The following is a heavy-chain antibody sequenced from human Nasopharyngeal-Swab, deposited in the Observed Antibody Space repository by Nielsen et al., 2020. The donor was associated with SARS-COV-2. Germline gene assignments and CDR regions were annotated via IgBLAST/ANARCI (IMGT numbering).Heavy chain of an antibody. CDR1: GFTFSSYS. Sequence: GGSLRLSCAASGFTFSSYSMNWVRQAPGKGLEWVSYISSSSSTIYYADSVKGRFTISRDNAKNSLYLQMNSLRAEDTAVYYCARDLRMDVWGKGTTVTVSS. CDR2: ISSSSSTI. J-gene: IGHJ6*03. V-gene: IGHV3-48*01. CDR3: ARDLRMDV.